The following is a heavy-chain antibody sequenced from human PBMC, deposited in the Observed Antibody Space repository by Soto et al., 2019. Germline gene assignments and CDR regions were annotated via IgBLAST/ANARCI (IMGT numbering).Heavy chain of an antibody. J-gene: IGHJ6*02. D-gene: IGHD2-15*01. CDR3: ARGLRTGNYGMDV. V-gene: IGHV1-69*01. CDR2: IIPMFETV. CDR1: GGTFDNYA. Sequence: QAQLLQSGAEVRKPGSSVKVSCKASGGTFDNYAVSWVRQAPGKGLEWMGGIIPMFETVNYAQRFQGRLTIDADESTSTAYMELTSLTSADTAIYFCARGLRTGNYGMDVWGQGTTVTVSS.